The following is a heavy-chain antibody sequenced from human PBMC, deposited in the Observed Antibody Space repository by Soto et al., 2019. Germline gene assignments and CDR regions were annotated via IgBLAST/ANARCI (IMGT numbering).Heavy chain of an antibody. CDR1: GYSFTDYA. J-gene: IGHJ4*02. D-gene: IGHD2-15*01. Sequence: SVKGSCKASGYSFTDYAIRWGRQAPGQGLEWMGWINVGNGNTGYSRKFQGRVTNVRDMSASTAYIEVTSLTSEDTAIYYCAREGAHYTPLDHWGQGTLVTVSS. CDR3: AREGAHYTPLDH. CDR2: INVGNGNT. V-gene: IGHV1-3*01.